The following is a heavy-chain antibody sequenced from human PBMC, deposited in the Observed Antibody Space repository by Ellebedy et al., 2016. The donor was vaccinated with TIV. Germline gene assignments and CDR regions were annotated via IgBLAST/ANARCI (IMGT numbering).Heavy chain of an antibody. CDR3: ARAIGGSYEDF. V-gene: IGHV4-59*01. CDR2: TPYSGST. Sequence: SETLSLTCTVSGGSIGSYYWTWIRQPPGKGLEWIGHTPYSGSTNYNPSLKSQVTISIDTSKNQFSLRLTSVTAADTAVYYCARAIGGSYEDFWGQGTLVTVSS. D-gene: IGHD1-26*01. J-gene: IGHJ4*02. CDR1: GGSIGSYY.